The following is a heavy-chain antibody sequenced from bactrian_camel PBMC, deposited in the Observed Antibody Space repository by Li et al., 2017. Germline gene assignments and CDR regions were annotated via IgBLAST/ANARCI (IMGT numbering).Heavy chain of an antibody. CDR3: SKETRDSGYSD. D-gene: IGHD2*01. CDR1: GFTFSSYA. V-gene: IGHV3S1*01. CDR2: ITSGGNT. Sequence: VQLVESGGGLVQPGGSLRLSCAASGFTFSSYAMAWIRQAPGKGLEWVSRITSGGNTYYVDSVKGRFTISRDNAKNTLYLQLNSLKTEDTAMYYCSKETRDSGYSDWGQGTQVTVS. J-gene: IGHJ4*01.